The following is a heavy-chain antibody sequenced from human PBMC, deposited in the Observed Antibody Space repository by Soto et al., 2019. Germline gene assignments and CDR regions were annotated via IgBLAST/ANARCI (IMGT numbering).Heavy chain of an antibody. CDR3: ARKESSSRVVTAIPHYYGMDV. D-gene: IGHD2-21*02. CDR1: GGTFSSYA. Sequence: QVQLVQSGAEVKKPGSSVKVSCKASGGTFSSYAISWVRQAPGQGLEWMGGIIPIFGTANYAQKFQGRVTITGDKSTSTAYMKRSSSSSEDTAVYYCARKESSSRVVTAIPHYYGMDVWGQGTTVTVSS. J-gene: IGHJ6*02. CDR2: IIPIFGTA. V-gene: IGHV1-69*14.